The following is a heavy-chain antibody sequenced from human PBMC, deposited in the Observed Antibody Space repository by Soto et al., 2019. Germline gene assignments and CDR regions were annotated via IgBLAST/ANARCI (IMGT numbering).Heavy chain of an antibody. CDR3: ARGGTGDPPDY. J-gene: IGHJ4*02. CDR1: GGSISSYY. D-gene: IGHD7-27*01. V-gene: IGHV4-59*01. Sequence: QVQLQESGPGLVKPSETLSLTCTVSGGSISSYYWSWIRQPPGKGLEWIGYIYYSGSTNYNPSLKSRVTMSVDTSKNQFSLKLSSVTAADTAVYYCARGGTGDPPDYWGQGTLVTVSS. CDR2: IYYSGST.